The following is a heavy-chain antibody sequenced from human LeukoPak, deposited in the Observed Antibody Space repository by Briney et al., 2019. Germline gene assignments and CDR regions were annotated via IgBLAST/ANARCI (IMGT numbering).Heavy chain of an antibody. V-gene: IGHV3-11*01. D-gene: IGHD6-19*01. CDR1: GFTFCDYY. CDR3: ARDRGTQWLVRGDWFDP. CDR2: ISSSGSTI. J-gene: IGHJ5*02. Sequence: GGYLRLSCAASGFTFCDYYMSWLRQAPGKGLGWVSYISSSGSTIYYADSVKGRFTISRDNDKNSLYLQINSLRAEDTAVYYCARDRGTQWLVRGDWFDPWGQGTLVTVSS.